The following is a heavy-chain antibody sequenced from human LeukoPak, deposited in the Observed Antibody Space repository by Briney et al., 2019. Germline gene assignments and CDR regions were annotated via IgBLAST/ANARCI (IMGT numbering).Heavy chain of an antibody. CDR1: GGSFSTYY. Sequence: PSETLSLTCTVSGGSFSTYYWSWIRQPPGKGLEWIGYIYHSGNTDYNPSLESRVTMSLDTSTNQFSLKLNSVTAADTAVYYCAATDIAAAGTWLDPWGQGTLVTVSS. CDR3: AATDIAAAGTWLDP. CDR2: IYHSGNT. V-gene: IGHV4-59*01. D-gene: IGHD6-13*01. J-gene: IGHJ5*02.